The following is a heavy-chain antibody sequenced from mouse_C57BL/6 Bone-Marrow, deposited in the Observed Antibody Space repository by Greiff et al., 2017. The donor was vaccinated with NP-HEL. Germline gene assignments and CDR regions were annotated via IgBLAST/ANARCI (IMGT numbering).Heavy chain of an antibody. CDR1: GFSLTSYG. J-gene: IGHJ2*01. CDR3: ARNSYDYDPYYFDY. D-gene: IGHD2-4*01. V-gene: IGHV2-2*01. CDR2: IWSGGST. Sequence: VQVVESGPGLVQPSQSLSITCTVSGFSLTSYGVHWVRQSPGKGLEWLGVIWSGGSTDYNAAFISRLSISKDNSKSQVFFKMNSLQADDTAIYYCARNSYDYDPYYFDYWGQGTTLTVSS.